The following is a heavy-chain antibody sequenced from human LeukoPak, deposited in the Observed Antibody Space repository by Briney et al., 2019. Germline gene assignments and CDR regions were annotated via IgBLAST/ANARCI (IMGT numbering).Heavy chain of an antibody. CDR3: AKLWTGTTSY. J-gene: IGHJ4*02. V-gene: IGHV3-30*18. CDR2: IPYDGSNK. CDR1: GFTFSRYG. D-gene: IGHD1-1*01. Sequence: PGGSLRLSCAASGFTFSRYGMHRVRQAPGKGLEWVAVIPYDGSNKYYADSVKGRFTISRDNSKNTLYLQMNSLRAEDTAVYYCAKLWTGTTSYWGQGTLVTVSS.